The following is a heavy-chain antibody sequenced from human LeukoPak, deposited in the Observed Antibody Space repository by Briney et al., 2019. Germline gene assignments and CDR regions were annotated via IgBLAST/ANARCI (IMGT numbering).Heavy chain of an antibody. CDR2: INHSGST. CDR3: ARERLRGGYCSSTSCDDAFDI. CDR1: GGSFSGYY. D-gene: IGHD2-2*03. Sequence: SETLSLTCAAYGGSFSGYYWSWIRQPPGKGLEWIGEINHSGSTNYNPSLKSRVTISVDTSKNQFSLKLSSVTAADTAVYYCARERLRGGYCSSTSCDDAFDIWGQGTMVTVSS. J-gene: IGHJ3*02. V-gene: IGHV4-34*01.